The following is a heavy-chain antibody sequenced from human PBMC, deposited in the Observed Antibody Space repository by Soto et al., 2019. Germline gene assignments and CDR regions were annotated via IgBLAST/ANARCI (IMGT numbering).Heavy chain of an antibody. J-gene: IGHJ6*02. CDR1: GGSINSGGYH. CDR3: AREESGSYLPGDV. D-gene: IGHD1-26*01. V-gene: IGHV4-31*03. CDR2: IYYSGST. Sequence: QVQLQESSPGLVKPSQTLSLTCTVSGGSINSGGYHWSWIRQHPGKGLEWIGYIYYSGSTYYNPSLKSRGTISVDTSKNQFSLKLSSVTAADTAVYYCAREESGSYLPGDVWGQGTTVTVSS.